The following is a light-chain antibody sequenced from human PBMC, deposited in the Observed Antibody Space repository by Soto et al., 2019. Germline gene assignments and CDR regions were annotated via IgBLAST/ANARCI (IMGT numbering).Light chain of an antibody. J-gene: IGKJ2*01. CDR1: QSINIY. V-gene: IGKV1-39*01. Sequence: IQMTQSPSSLSASVGDSVTVTCRASQSINIYLNWYQQKPGKAPTLLIYGASILQSGVPSRFTGGGSRTDDTLTNSSLQPEDFATYYYQQSYRSPYTFGQGTKLEIK. CDR2: GAS. CDR3: QQSYRSPYT.